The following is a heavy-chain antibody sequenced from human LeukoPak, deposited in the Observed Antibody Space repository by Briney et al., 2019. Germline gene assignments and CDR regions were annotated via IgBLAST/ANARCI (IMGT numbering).Heavy chain of an antibody. J-gene: IGHJ4*02. CDR1: GFTFSNYW. Sequence: PGGSLRLSCVVSGFTFSNYWMSWVRQAPGKGLEWVANIKQDESEKYYVDSVKGRFTISRDSAKNSLYLRMNSLRAEDTAVYYCARGSAVTANNFDFWGQGTLVTVSS. CDR3: ARGSAVTANNFDF. CDR2: IKQDESEK. V-gene: IGHV3-7*01. D-gene: IGHD4-11*01.